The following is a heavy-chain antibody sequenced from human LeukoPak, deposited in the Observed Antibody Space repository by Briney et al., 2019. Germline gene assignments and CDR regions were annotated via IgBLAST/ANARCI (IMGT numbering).Heavy chain of an antibody. J-gene: IGHJ4*02. D-gene: IGHD6-13*01. V-gene: IGHV3-74*01. CDR3: TRGSPGYSSSWLDF. CDR2: INSDGGSR. CDR1: AFTFSSYW. Sequence: GGSLRLSCATSAFTFSSYWMHWVRQAPGKGLVWVSRINSDGGSRSYADYVKGRFTISRDDAKNTLYLQMSSLSVDDTAIYYCTRGSPGYSSSWLDFWGQGILVTVSS.